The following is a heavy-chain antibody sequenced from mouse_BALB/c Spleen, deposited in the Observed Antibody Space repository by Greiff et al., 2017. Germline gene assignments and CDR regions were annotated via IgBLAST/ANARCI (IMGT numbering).Heavy chain of an antibody. D-gene: IGHD1-1*01. CDR3: TPSYGSSYVSFAY. CDR2: ILPGSGST. J-gene: IGHJ3*01. CDR1: GYTFSSYW. V-gene: IGHV1-9*01. Sequence: VQLQQSGAELMKPGASVKISCKATGYTFSSYWIEWVKQRPGHGLEWIGEILPGSGSTNYNEKFKGKATFTADTSSNTAYMQLSSLTSEDSAVYYCTPSYGSSYVSFAYWGQGTLVTVSA.